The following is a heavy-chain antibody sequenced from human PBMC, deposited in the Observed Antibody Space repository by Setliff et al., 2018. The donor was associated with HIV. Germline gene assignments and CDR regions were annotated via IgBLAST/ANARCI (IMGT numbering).Heavy chain of an antibody. D-gene: IGHD1-7*01. CDR1: GFTFRDFA. CDR3: ARGGGAGTTVYYYMDV. V-gene: IGHV3-30*03. Sequence: GGSLRLSCVASGFTFRDFAMYWVRQAPGKGLEWLSAISYDGSRIHYADSVKGRFTIARDNAKNSLYLQMNSLRDEDTAVYYCARGGGAGTTVYYYMDVWGKGTTVTVSS. CDR2: ISYDGSRI. J-gene: IGHJ6*03.